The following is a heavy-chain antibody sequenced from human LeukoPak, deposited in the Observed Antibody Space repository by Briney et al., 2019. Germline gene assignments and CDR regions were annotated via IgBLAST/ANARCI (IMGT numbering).Heavy chain of an antibody. D-gene: IGHD3-22*01. J-gene: IGHJ4*02. CDR3: ARQGYYDSSGYPFDY. CDR2: IYYSGST. Sequence: SETLSLTCTVSGYSISSGYYWGWIRQPPGKGLEWIGSIYYSGSTYYNPSLKSRVTISVDTSKNQFSLKLSSVTAADTAVYYCARQGYYDSSGYPFDYWGQGTLVTVSS. CDR1: GYSISSGYY. V-gene: IGHV4-38-2*02.